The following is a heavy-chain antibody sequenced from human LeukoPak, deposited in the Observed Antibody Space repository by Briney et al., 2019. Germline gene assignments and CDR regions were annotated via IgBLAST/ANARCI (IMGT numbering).Heavy chain of an antibody. J-gene: IGHJ3*02. Sequence: PSQTLSLTCTVSGGSISSGSYYWSWIRQPAGKGLEWIGRIYTSGSTNYNPSLKSRVTISVDTSKNQFSLKLSSVTAADTAVYYCACRRTFDIWGQGTMVTVSS. CDR1: GGSISSGSYY. CDR3: ACRRTFDI. V-gene: IGHV4-61*02. CDR2: IYTSGST.